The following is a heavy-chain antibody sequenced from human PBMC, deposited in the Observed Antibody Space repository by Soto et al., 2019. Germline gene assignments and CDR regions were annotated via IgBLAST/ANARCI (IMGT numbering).Heavy chain of an antibody. CDR3: AREVHVHSPSFVK. Sequence: QVQLVKSGAEMQKPGSSVKVSCQSSGGTFNTYAMNWVRQAPGEGPEWMGDISPMFGAANYAPKVQCRVTRTTDESTGTSYMQSISSTSEDTPLYFCAREVHVHSPSFVKWGQRTLFTVS. CDR1: GGTFNTYA. CDR2: ISPMFGAA. D-gene: IGHD3-3*01. J-gene: IGHJ4*02. V-gene: IGHV1-69*19.